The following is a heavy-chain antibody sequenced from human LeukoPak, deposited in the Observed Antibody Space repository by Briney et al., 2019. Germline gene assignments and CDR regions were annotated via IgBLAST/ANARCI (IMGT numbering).Heavy chain of an antibody. Sequence: PGRSLRLSCAASGFTFSSYAVHWVRQAPGKGLEWVAVISYDGSNKYYADSVKGRFTISRDNSKNTLYLQMNSLRAEDTAVYYCARDAPEDYDSSGYGAFDIWGQGTMVTVSS. CDR1: GFTFSSYA. CDR3: ARDAPEDYDSSGYGAFDI. D-gene: IGHD3-22*01. V-gene: IGHV3-30-3*01. J-gene: IGHJ3*02. CDR2: ISYDGSNK.